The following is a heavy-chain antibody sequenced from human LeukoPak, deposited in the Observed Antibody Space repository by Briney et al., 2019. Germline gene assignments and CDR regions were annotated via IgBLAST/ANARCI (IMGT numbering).Heavy chain of an antibody. Sequence: SETLSLTCAVYGGSFSDYYWSWIRQPPGKGLEWIGEINHSGSTNYNPSLKIRVTISADTSKNQLSLRLSSVTAADTAVYYCARVFYSNYAQFDYLGQVTLDTVSS. CDR1: GGSFSDYY. CDR2: INHSGST. J-gene: IGHJ4*02. V-gene: IGHV4-34*01. CDR3: ARVFYSNYAQFDY. D-gene: IGHD4-11*01.